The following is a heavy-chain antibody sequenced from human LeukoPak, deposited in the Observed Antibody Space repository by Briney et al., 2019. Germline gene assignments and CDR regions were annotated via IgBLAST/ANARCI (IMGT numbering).Heavy chain of an antibody. V-gene: IGHV4-59*08. D-gene: IGHD3-10*01. J-gene: IGHJ4*02. CDR1: GGSISSDY. Sequence: SETLSLTCTVSGGSISSDYWQWLRQPPGKGLEWVGYIYNSGSNNYNPSLKSRVTISIDMSKNQFSLKLTSVTAADTAVYYCATRGYWGQGTLVTVSS. CDR3: ATRGY. CDR2: IYNSGSN.